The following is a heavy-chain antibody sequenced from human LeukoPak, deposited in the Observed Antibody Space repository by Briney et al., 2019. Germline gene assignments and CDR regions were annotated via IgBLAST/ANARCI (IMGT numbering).Heavy chain of an antibody. CDR3: ITGSSSCYGCFDY. CDR2: IKSKTDDGTT. CDR1: GFTFSNAW. J-gene: IGHJ4*02. V-gene: IGHV3-15*01. Sequence: SGGSLRLSCAASGFTFSNAWMSWVRQAPGKGLEWVGRIKSKTDDGTTDYAAPVKGGFTISRDDSKNTLYLQMNSLKTEDTAVYYCITGSSSCYGCFDYGGQGSLVTVSS. D-gene: IGHD2-2*01.